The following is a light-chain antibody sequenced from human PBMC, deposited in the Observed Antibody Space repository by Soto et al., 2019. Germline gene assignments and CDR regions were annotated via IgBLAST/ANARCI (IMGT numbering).Light chain of an antibody. CDR1: QSISSY. J-gene: IGKJ3*01. V-gene: IGKV1-39*01. Sequence: DIQMTQSPSSLSASVGDRVTITCRASQSISSYLNWYQQKPGKASNFLIYAASNLQSGVPSRFSGSGSGTEFTLTISSLQPEYFATYYCQQSYSTLAFGPGTKVDIK. CDR2: AAS. CDR3: QQSYSTLA.